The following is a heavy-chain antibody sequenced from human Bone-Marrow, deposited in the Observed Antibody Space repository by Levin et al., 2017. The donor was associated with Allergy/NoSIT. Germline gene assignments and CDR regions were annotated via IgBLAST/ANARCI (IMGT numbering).Heavy chain of an antibody. J-gene: IGHJ4*02. CDR3: VRHTNTSYLFF. D-gene: IGHD1-26*01. CDR1: GGSITTTGYY. CDR2: ISSTGST. Sequence: SETLSLTCNVSGGSITTTGYYWGWVRQPPGKGLEYIVSISSTGSTSYYAPLTRRIHISLDTSKNQFFLRLASVTATDTAVYYCVRHTNTSYLFFWGQGNMVAVSS. V-gene: IGHV4-39*01.